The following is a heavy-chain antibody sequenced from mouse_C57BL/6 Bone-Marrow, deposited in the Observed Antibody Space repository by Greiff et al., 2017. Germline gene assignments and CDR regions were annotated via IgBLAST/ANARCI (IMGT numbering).Heavy chain of an antibody. J-gene: IGHJ4*01. V-gene: IGHV1-85*01. CDR2: IYPRDGST. CDR1: GYTFTSYD. D-gene: IGHD2-2*01. CDR3: ARGGLRHYYAMDY. Sequence: VQLQQSGPELVKPGASVKLSCKASGYTFTSYDINWVKRRPGQGLEWIGWIYPRDGSTKYNEKFKGKATLTVDTSSSTAYMELHSLTSEDSAVYFCARGGLRHYYAMDYWGQGTSVTVSS.